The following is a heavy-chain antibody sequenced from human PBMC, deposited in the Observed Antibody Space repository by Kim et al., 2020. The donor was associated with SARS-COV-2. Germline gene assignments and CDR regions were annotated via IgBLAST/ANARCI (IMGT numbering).Heavy chain of an antibody. V-gene: IGHV4-61*01. D-gene: IGHD3-10*01. J-gene: IGHJ6*02. Sequence: SETLSLTCTVSGGSVSSGSYYWSWIRQPPGKGLEWIGYIYYSGSTNYNPSLKSRVTISVDTSKNQFSLKLSSVTAADTAVYYCARDAFNYYGSGSYYNLYGMDVWGQGTTVTVSS. CDR1: GGSVSSGSYY. CDR3: ARDAFNYYGSGSYYNLYGMDV. CDR2: IYYSGST.